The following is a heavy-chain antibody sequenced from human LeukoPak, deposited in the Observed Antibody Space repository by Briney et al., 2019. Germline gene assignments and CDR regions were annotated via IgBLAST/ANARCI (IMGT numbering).Heavy chain of an antibody. Sequence: ASVKVSCKASGYTFTNYYMHWVRQAPGQGLEWMGIINPSAGSTRYAQKFRGRVIMTRDTSTSTVYMELSSLRSDDTAVYYCARESVPAAYEDYYYYGMDVWGQGTTVTVSS. CDR2: INPSAGST. V-gene: IGHV1-46*01. CDR3: ARESVPAAYEDYYYYGMDV. J-gene: IGHJ6*02. D-gene: IGHD2-2*01. CDR1: GYTFTNYY.